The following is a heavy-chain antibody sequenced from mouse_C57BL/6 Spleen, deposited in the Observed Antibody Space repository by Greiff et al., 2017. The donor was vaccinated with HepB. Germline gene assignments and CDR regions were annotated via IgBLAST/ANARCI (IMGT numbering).Heavy chain of an antibody. D-gene: IGHD1-1*02. V-gene: IGHV5-17*01. J-gene: IGHJ2*01. Sequence: EVQLVESGGGLVKPGGSLKLSCAASGFTFSDYGMHWVRQAPEKGLEWVAYISSGSSTIYYADTVKGRFTISRDNAKNTLFLQMTSLRSEDTAMYYCARGDGGSSYFDYWGQGTTLTVSS. CDR1: GFTFSDYG. CDR2: ISSGSSTI. CDR3: ARGDGGSSYFDY.